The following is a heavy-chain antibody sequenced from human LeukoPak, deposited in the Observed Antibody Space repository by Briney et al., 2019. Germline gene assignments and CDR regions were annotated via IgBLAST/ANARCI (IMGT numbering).Heavy chain of an antibody. CDR2: IKSKTDGGTT. CDR1: GVTFSNAW. D-gene: IGHD1-7*01. V-gene: IGHV3-15*01. CDR3: TTVFSGTQGGYYFDY. J-gene: IGHJ4*02. Sequence: GGSLGLSCAASGVTFSNAWMSWVRQAPGKGLEWVGRIKSKTDGGTTDYAASVKGRFTISRDDSKNTLYLQMNSLKTEDTAVYYCTTVFSGTQGGYYFDYWGQGTLVTVSS.